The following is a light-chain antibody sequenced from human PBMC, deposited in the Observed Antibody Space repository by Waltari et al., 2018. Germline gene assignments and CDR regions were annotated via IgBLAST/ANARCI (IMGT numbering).Light chain of an antibody. V-gene: IGLV1-51*02. CDR2: EDT. CDR1: RSHIGNNY. J-gene: IGLJ7*01. CDR3: GTWDSSLSGAV. Sequence: QSVLTQPLSVSAAPGQRVTISFSGGRSHIGNNYVSLYRQFPGTAPKLLIYEDTERPSGIAGRFSGSKSGTSATLDITGLQAGDEADYYCGTWDSSLSGAVFGGGTHLTVL.